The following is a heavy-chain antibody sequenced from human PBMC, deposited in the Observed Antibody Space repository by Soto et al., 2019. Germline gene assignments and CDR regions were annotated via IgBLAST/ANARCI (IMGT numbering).Heavy chain of an antibody. V-gene: IGHV3-66*01. CDR1: GFTVSSNY. CDR2: FYSGGST. CDR3: ARDMPVVTPVGGAGPNYYYYGMDV. J-gene: IGHJ6*02. Sequence: GGSLRLSCAASGFTVSSNYMSWVRQAPGKGLEWDSVFYSGGSTYYADSVKGRFTISRDNSKNTLYLQMNSLRAEDTAVYYCARDMPVVTPVGGAGPNYYYYGMDVWGQGTTVTVSS. D-gene: IGHD2-21*02.